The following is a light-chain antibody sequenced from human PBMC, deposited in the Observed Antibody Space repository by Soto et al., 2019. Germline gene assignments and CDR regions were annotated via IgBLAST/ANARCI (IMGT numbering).Light chain of an antibody. CDR2: LGS. V-gene: IGKV2-28*01. CDR1: QSLSHRNGKTY. Sequence: EIDMTQSPLSLPVTPGEPASISCRSSQSLSHRNGKTYLDWYLQKPGQSPHLLIYLGSNRASGVPDRFTGSGSGTDLTLKISRVEAEDVGVYYCMQALQSPRTFGQGTKLEIK. J-gene: IGKJ2*01. CDR3: MQALQSPRT.